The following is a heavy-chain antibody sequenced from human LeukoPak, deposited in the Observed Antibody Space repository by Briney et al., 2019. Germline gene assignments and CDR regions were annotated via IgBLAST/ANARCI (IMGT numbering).Heavy chain of an antibody. V-gene: IGHV3-30*02. CDR2: IRYDGSNK. J-gene: IGHJ6*03. Sequence: GGSLRLPCAASGFTFSSYGMHWVRQAPGKGLEWVAFIRYDGSNKYYADSVKGRFTISRDNSKNTLYLQMNSLRAEDTAVYYCATHSSGYYYYYMDVWGKGTTVTISS. D-gene: IGHD3-22*01. CDR3: ATHSSGYYYYYMDV. CDR1: GFTFSSYG.